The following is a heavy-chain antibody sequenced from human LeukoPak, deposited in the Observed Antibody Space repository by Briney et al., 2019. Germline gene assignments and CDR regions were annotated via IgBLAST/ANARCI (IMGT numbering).Heavy chain of an antibody. CDR1: GGSISSSSYY. J-gene: IGHJ4*02. CDR2: IYYSGST. V-gene: IGHV4-39*07. CDR3: ARDFPKRYYDFWSGYYFH. Sequence: SETLSLTCTVSGGSISSSSYYWGWIRQPPGKGLEWIGSIYYSGSTYYNPSLKSRVTISVDTSKNQFSLKLSSVTAADTAVYYCARDFPKRYYDFWSGYYFHWGQGTLVTVSS. D-gene: IGHD3-3*01.